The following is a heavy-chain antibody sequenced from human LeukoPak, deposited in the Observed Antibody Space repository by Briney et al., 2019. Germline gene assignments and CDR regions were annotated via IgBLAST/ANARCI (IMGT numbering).Heavy chain of an antibody. V-gene: IGHV4-31*11. CDR2: IYYSGST. CDR1: GGSFSGYY. Sequence: SETLSLTCAVYGGSFSGYYWSWIRQHPGKGLEWIGYIYYSGSTYYNPSLKSRVTISVDTSKNQFSLKLSSVTAADTAVYYCARHGGTYYYDSSGYLYWGQGTLVTVSS. J-gene: IGHJ4*02. CDR3: ARHGGTYYYDSSGYLY. D-gene: IGHD3-22*01.